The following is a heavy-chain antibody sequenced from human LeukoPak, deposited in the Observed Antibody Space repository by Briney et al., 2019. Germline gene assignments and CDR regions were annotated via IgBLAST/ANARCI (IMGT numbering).Heavy chain of an antibody. CDR2: IWYDGSNK. D-gene: IGHD1-26*01. CDR3: ASSGSPDAFDI. Sequence: GGSLRLSCAASGFTFSSYGMHWVRQAPGKRLEWVAVIWYDGSNKYYADSVKGRLTISRDNSKNTLYLQMNSLRAEDTAVYYCASSGSPDAFDIWGQGTMVTVSS. CDR1: GFTFSSYG. J-gene: IGHJ3*02. V-gene: IGHV3-33*01.